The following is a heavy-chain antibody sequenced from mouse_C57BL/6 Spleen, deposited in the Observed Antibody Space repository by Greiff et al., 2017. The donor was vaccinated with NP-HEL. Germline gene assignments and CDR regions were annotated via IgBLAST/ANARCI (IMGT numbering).Heavy chain of an antibody. CDR1: GYAFSSYW. D-gene: IGHD3-3*01. CDR3: ARWRGQKVYYFDY. Sequence: QVQLQQSGAELVKPGASVKISCKASGYAFSSYWMNWVKQRPGKGLEWIGQIYPGDGDTNYNGKFKGKATLTADKSSSTAYMQLSSLTSEDSAVYFCARWRGQKVYYFDYWGQGTTLTVSS. J-gene: IGHJ2*01. V-gene: IGHV1-80*01. CDR2: IYPGDGDT.